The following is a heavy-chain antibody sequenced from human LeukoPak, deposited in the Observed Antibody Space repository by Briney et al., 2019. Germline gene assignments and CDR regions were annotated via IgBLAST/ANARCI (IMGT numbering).Heavy chain of an antibody. J-gene: IGHJ4*02. CDR3: ARGDYGDYDTHYFDY. D-gene: IGHD4-17*01. V-gene: IGHV4-4*07. CDR2: IYTSGST. Sequence: PSETLSLTCTVSGYSISSSYYWSWIRQPAGKGLEWIGRIYTSGSTNYNPSLKSRVTMSVDTSKNQFSLKLSSVTAADTAVYYCARGDYGDYDTHYFDYWGQGTLVTVSS. CDR1: GYSISSSYY.